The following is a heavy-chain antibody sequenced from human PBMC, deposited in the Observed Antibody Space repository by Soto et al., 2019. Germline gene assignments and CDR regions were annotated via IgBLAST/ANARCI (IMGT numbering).Heavy chain of an antibody. CDR1: GFTFSSYG. CDR2: IWYDGSNK. CDR3: ARDGGDYGLDY. Sequence: GGSLRLSCAASGFTFSSYGMHWVRQAPGKGLEWVAVIWYDGSNKYYADSVKGRFTISRDNSKNTLYLQMNSLRAEDTAVYYCARDGGDYGLDYWGQGTLVTVSS. J-gene: IGHJ4*02. D-gene: IGHD4-17*01. V-gene: IGHV3-33*01.